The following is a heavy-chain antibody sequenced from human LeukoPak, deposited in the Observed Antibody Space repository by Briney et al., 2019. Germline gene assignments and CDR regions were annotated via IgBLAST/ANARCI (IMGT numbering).Heavy chain of an antibody. CDR2: IIPIFGTA. CDR1: GGTFSSYA. V-gene: IGHV1-69*05. CDR3: ARARDSGSSLGLLDI. J-gene: IGHJ3*02. D-gene: IGHD1-26*01. Sequence: SVKLSCKASGGTFSSYAISWVRQAPGQGLEWMGRIIPIFGTANYAQKFQGRVTITTDESTSTAYLELSSLRSEDTAVYYCARARDSGSSLGLLDIWGQGTMVTVSS.